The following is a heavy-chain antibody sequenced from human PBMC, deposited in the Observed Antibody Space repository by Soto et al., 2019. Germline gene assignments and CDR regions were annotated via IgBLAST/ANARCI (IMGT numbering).Heavy chain of an antibody. V-gene: IGHV3-30*18. CDR2: ISYDGSNK. CDR3: AKGQHCSSTSCYFYYYGMDV. J-gene: IGHJ6*02. Sequence: QVQLVESGGGVVQPGRSLRLSCAASGFTFNTYGMHWVRQAPDKGLEWVAVISYDGSNKYYADSVKGRLTISRDNSKNTLYLQMNSLRAEDTAVYYCAKGQHCSSTSCYFYYYGMDVWGQGTTVAVSS. D-gene: IGHD2-2*01. CDR1: GFTFNTYG.